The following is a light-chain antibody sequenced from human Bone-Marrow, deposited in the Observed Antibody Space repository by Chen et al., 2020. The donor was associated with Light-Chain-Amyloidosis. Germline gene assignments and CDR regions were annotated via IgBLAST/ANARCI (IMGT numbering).Light chain of an antibody. V-gene: IGLV10-54*01. CDR2: RND. CDR1: SYNVGNQG. CDR3: SAWDLGRSAVV. Sequence: QAGLTQPPSVSKGLRQTATLTCTGNSYNVGNQGVAWLQQHQGHPPKLLSYRNDNRPSGISERLSADRAGNTAALTITGLQPEYEADYDCSAWDLGRSAVVFGGGTKLTVL. J-gene: IGLJ2*01.